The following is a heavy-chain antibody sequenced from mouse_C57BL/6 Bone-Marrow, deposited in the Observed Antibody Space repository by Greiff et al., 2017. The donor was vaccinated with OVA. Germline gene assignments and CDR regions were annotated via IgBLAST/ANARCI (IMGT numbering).Heavy chain of an antibody. J-gene: IGHJ2*01. CDR1: GYAFSSSW. CDR2: IYPGDGDT. CDR3: ARWLPTRDYFDY. D-gene: IGHD2-2*01. V-gene: IGHV1-82*01. Sequence: VQLQQSGPELVKPGASVKISCKASGYAFSSSWMNWVKQRPGKGLEWIGRIYPGDGDTNYNGKFKGKATLTADKSSSTAYMQLSSLTSEDSAVYFCARWLPTRDYFDYWGQGTTLIVSS.